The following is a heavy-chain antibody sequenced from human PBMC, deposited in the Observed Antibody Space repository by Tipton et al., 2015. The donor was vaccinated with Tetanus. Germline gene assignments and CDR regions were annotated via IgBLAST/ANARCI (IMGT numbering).Heavy chain of an antibody. CDR2: ISSGSTYI. V-gene: IGHV3-21*01. CDR1: KFSFSRHS. Sequence: SLRLSCAASKFSFSRHSMNWVRQAPGKGLEWVSSISSGSTYIYYADSVKGRFTISRDNSKNSLSLQMNSLRADDTAVYYCVRRWFGTQYYFGMDVWGQGTTVTVSS. D-gene: IGHD2/OR15-2a*01. J-gene: IGHJ6*02. CDR3: VRRWFGTQYYFGMDV.